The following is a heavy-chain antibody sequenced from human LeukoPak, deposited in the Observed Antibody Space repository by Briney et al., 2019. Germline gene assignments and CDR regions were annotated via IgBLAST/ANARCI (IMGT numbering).Heavy chain of an antibody. V-gene: IGHV1-2*04. CDR1: GYTFTGYY. Sequence: ASVKVSCKASGYTFTGYYMHWVRQAPGQGLEWMGWINPNSGGTNYAQKFQGWVTMTRDTSISTAYMELSRLRSDDTAVYYCARDGHRSGSYPDYWGQGTLVTVSS. J-gene: IGHJ4*02. CDR2: INPNSGGT. D-gene: IGHD1-26*01. CDR3: ARDGHRSGSYPDY.